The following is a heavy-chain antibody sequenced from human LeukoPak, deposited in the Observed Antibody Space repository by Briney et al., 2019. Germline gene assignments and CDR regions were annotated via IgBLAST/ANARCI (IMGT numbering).Heavy chain of an antibody. D-gene: IGHD5-18*01. V-gene: IGHV3-30*14. Sequence: PGRSLRLSCAASGFTFSSYAMHWVRQAPGKGLEWVAVISYDGSNKYYADSVKGRFTISRDNSKNTLYLQMNNLRVEDTAVYYCTRYHTALNYWGQGTLVTASS. CDR2: ISYDGSNK. CDR3: TRYHTALNY. CDR1: GFTFSSYA. J-gene: IGHJ4*02.